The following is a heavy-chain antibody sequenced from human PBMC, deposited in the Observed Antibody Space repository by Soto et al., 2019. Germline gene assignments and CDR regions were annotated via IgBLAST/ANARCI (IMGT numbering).Heavy chain of an antibody. CDR3: AKLYYSETSGHFDY. V-gene: IGHV3-9*01. CDR2: ISWDSESL. CDR1: GFTFHNYA. D-gene: IGHD3-22*01. J-gene: IGHJ4*02. Sequence: VQLVESGGGLVQPGRSLRLSCVASGFTFHNYAMHWVRQAPGKGLEWVSGISWDSESLDYADSVRGRFTISRDNTKNSLFLQMSSLRPEDTAVYYCAKLYYSETSGHFDYWGQGTLVTVSS.